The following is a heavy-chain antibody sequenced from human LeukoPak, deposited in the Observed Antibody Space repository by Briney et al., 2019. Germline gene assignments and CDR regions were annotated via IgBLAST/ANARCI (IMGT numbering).Heavy chain of an antibody. CDR1: GFIFSDYA. Sequence: GGSLRLSCTASGFIFSDYAMSWVRQAAGKGLEWVSGISGSGGSTDYADSVKGRFTISRDNAQNTVYLQMNSVRAEDTALYHCAKWGYYDYSNYGPLSFWGQGILVTVSS. D-gene: IGHD3-22*01. CDR3: AKWGYYDYSNYGPLSF. V-gene: IGHV3-23*01. CDR2: ISGSGGST. J-gene: IGHJ4*02.